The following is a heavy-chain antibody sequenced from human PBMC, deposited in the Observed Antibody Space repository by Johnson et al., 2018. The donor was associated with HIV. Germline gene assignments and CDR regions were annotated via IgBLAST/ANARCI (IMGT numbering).Heavy chain of an antibody. V-gene: IGHV3-66*02. CDR3: AKDEAQTLASAGRDAFDF. J-gene: IGHJ3*01. Sequence: VQLVESGGGVVQPGGSLRLSCAVSGFTVSSDYMSWVRQAPGKGLEWVSVIYSGGTTYYADSVQGRFTISRANAKNTLYLQMNSLRPEDTALYYCAKDEAQTLASAGRDAFDFWGQGTAVTV. CDR2: IYSGGTT. CDR1: GFTVSSDY. D-gene: IGHD6-13*01.